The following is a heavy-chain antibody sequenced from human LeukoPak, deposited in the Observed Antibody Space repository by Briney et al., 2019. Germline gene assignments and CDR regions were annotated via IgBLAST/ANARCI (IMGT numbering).Heavy chain of an antibody. Sequence: GGSLRLSSAASGFTFSDYYMSWIRQAPGKGLEWVSYISSSGSTLYYADSVKGRITISRDNALSSLYLQMNSLRAEDTAIYYCARSIPYGTTWYGRSDYWGQGTLVTVSS. CDR2: ISSSGSTL. V-gene: IGHV3-11*01. CDR3: ARSIPYGTTWYGRSDY. CDR1: GFTFSDYY. J-gene: IGHJ4*02. D-gene: IGHD6-13*01.